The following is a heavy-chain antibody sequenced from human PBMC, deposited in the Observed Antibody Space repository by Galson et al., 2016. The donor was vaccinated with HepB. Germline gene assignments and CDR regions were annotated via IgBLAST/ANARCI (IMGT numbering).Heavy chain of an antibody. D-gene: IGHD3-16*01. CDR2: ITGGAGTT. CDR3: ARAAGGVMGSYYFDY. Sequence: SLRLSCAASDFSFRSYAMAWVRQAPGKGLEWVSTITGGAGTTFYADSVKGRFSISGDNSKNTLHLQITGLRAEDTAVYYCARAAGGVMGSYYFDYWGQGTLVTVSS. V-gene: IGHV3-23*01. J-gene: IGHJ4*02. CDR1: DFSFRSYA.